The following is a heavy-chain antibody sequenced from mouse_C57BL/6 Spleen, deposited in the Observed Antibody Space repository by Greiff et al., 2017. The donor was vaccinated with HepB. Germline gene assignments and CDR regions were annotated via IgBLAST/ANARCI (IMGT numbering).Heavy chain of an antibody. CDR2: IHPSDSDT. V-gene: IGHV1-74*01. J-gene: IGHJ4*01. CDR1: GYTLTSYW. CDR3: AIWKYENCDYDVGAMDY. Sequence: QVQLQQPGAELVKPGASVKVSCKASGYTLTSYWMHWVKQRPGQGLEWIGRIHPSDSDTNYNQKFKGKATLTVDKSSSTAYMQLSSLKSEDSAVYYCAIWKYENCDYDVGAMDYWGQGTSVTVSS. D-gene: IGHD2-4*01.